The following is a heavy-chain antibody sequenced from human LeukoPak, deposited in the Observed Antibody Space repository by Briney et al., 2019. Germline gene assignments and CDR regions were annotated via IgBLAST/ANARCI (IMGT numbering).Heavy chain of an antibody. J-gene: IGHJ5*02. D-gene: IGHD5-18*01. V-gene: IGHV1-2*02. CDR2: INPNSGGT. Sequence: GASVKVSCKASGYTFTGYYMHWVRQAPGQGLEWMGWINPNSGGTNYAQKFQGRVTMTRDTSISTAYMELSRLRSDDTAVYYCARDSAIYSYPSRFDPWGQGTLVTVSS. CDR1: GYTFTGYY. CDR3: ARDSAIYSYPSRFDP.